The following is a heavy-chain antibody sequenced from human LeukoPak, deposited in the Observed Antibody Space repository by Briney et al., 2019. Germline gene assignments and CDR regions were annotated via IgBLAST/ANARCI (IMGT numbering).Heavy chain of an antibody. Sequence: PGGSLRLSCTASGFTFSDYYMSWIRQAPGKGLEWVSYISSSSSYTKYADSVKGRFTISRDNAKNSLFLQMNSLRAEDTAVYYCARAASRGYSYGFDYWGQGTLVTVSS. CDR2: ISSSSSYT. V-gene: IGHV3-11*05. CDR3: ARAASRGYSYGFDY. D-gene: IGHD5-18*01. J-gene: IGHJ4*02. CDR1: GFTFSDYY.